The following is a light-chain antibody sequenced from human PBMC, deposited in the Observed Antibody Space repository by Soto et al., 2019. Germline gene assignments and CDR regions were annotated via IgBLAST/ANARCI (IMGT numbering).Light chain of an antibody. V-gene: IGKV3D-20*01. CDR2: DTS. Sequence: DIVLTQSPATLSLSPGEIGTVCFGASQRVSGGFLAWYQQKPGLAPRLILYDTSFRATGIPDRFSGSGSGTDFTLTISRLDPEDFAVYYCQQYGSSPSFGQGTKVDIK. J-gene: IGKJ1*01. CDR1: QRVSGGF. CDR3: QQYGSSPS.